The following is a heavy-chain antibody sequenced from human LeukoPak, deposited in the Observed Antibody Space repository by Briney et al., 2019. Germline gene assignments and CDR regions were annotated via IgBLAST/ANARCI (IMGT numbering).Heavy chain of an antibody. CDR1: GFTFSSYA. J-gene: IGHJ4*02. CDR3: AKPIENGPLANFDY. D-gene: IGHD2-21*01. V-gene: IGHV3-30*18. CDR2: ISYDGSNK. Sequence: GGSLRLSCAASGFTFSSYAMSWVRRAPGKGLEWVVVISYDGSNKYYADSVKGRFTISRDNSKNTLYLQMNSLRAEDTAVYYCAKPIENGPLANFDYWGQGTLVTVSS.